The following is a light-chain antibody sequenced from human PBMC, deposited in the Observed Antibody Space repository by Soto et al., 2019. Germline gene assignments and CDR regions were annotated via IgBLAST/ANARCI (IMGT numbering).Light chain of an antibody. V-gene: IGKV3-20*01. CDR2: GAS. J-gene: IGKJ1*01. CDR1: QSISSSY. Sequence: EIVLTQSPVTLSLFPGERATLSCRASQSISSSYLAWYQQKPGQAPRLLIHGASNRATGIPDRFSGAGSGTDFTLTISSLEHEDFAVYYCHQYGSAPAWTFGQGTKVEIK. CDR3: HQYGSAPAWT.